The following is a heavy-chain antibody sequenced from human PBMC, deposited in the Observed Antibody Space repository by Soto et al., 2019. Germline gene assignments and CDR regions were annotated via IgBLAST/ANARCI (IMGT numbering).Heavy chain of an antibody. CDR1: GASINSGDYY. J-gene: IGHJ4*02. V-gene: IGHV4-30-4*01. CDR3: ARILMNYYRLDY. Sequence: TLALTFTVSGASINSGDYYWSWIRQPPGKGLEWIGHIYYSGSTYYNPSLKSRAGISVDSSKSQVSLKLTSVTAADTAVYLCARILMNYYRLDYWGQGALVTVS. CDR2: IYYSGST. D-gene: IGHD3-10*01.